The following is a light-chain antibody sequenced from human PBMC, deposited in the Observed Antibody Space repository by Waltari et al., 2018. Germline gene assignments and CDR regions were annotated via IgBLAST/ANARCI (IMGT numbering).Light chain of an antibody. CDR2: WAS. Sequence: DIVMTQSPNSLAVSLGERATINCKSSQSILYNSNDKNYLAWNQQKPGQPPKLLIYWASTRESGVPDRFSGSGSGTDFTLTISSLQAEDVAVYYCQQYYRSRTFGQGTKVEIK. V-gene: IGKV4-1*01. CDR1: QSILYNSNDKNY. J-gene: IGKJ1*01. CDR3: QQYYRSRT.